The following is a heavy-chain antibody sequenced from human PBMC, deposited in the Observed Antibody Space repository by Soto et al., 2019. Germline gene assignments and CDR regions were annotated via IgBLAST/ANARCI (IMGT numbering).Heavy chain of an antibody. CDR1: GLTFTSSA. J-gene: IGHJ4*02. D-gene: IGHD6-19*01. V-gene: IGHV1-58*01. CDR3: AAASGSGWEYYFDY. Sequence: PVEVSCGDSGLTFTSSAVHCVRQALGQRLEWIGWIVVGSGNTNYAQKFQERVTITRDMSTSTAYMELSSLRSEDTAVYYCAAASGSGWEYYFDYWGQGTLVT. CDR2: IVVGSGNT.